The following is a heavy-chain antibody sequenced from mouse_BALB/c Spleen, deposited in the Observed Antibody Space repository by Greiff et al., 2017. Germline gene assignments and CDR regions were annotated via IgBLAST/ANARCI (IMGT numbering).Heavy chain of an antibody. CDR1: GFNIKDTY. CDR2: IDPANGNT. Sequence: EVQLQQSGAELVKPGASVKLSCTASGFNIKDTYMHWVKQRPEQGLEWIGRIDPANGNTIYDPKFQGKASITADTSSNTAYLQLSSLTSEDTAVYYCARGVRRRYFDYWGQGTTLTVSA. V-gene: IGHV14-3*02. CDR3: ARGVRRRYFDY. D-gene: IGHD2-14*01. J-gene: IGHJ2*01.